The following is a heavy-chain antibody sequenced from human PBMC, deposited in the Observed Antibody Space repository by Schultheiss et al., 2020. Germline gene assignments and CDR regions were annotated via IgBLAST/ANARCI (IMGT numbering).Heavy chain of an antibody. V-gene: IGHV3-33*08. J-gene: IGHJ4*01. Sequence: WGSLRLSCAASGFTFSDYYMSWVRQAPGKGLEWVAVIWYDGSNKYYADSVKGRFTISRDNSKNTLYLQMNSLRADDTALYYCARDQSGSGRYVSWSWDYWGRGTLVTVSS. D-gene: IGHD6-19*01. CDR3: ARDQSGSGRYVSWSWDY. CDR1: GFTFSDYY. CDR2: IWYDGSNK.